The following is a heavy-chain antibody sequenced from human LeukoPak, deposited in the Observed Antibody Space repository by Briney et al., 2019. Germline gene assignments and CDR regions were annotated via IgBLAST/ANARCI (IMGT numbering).Heavy chain of an antibody. Sequence: SETLSLTCTVSGGSISSYYWSWIRQPPGKGLEWIGYIYYSGSTNYNPSLKSRVTISVDTSKNQFSLKLSSVTAADTAVYYCARLRTTSYSSSWNRFDYWGQGTLVTVSS. CDR2: IYYSGST. D-gene: IGHD6-13*01. CDR1: GGSISSYY. J-gene: IGHJ4*02. CDR3: ARLRTTSYSSSWNRFDY. V-gene: IGHV4-59*01.